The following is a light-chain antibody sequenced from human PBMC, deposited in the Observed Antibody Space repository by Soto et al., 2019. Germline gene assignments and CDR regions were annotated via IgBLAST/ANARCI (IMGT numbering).Light chain of an antibody. CDR1: QDIGNF. V-gene: IGKV1-27*01. Sequence: DIRITQSPSCLPGLVATGRQIACRASQDIGNFLAWYQQRPGKVPKLLIYAASTLQSGVPSRFSGSGSGTDFTLTISSLQPEDVATYYCQKCKVAPFTFGGGTKVDI. J-gene: IGKJ4*01. CDR3: QKCKVAPFT. CDR2: AAS.